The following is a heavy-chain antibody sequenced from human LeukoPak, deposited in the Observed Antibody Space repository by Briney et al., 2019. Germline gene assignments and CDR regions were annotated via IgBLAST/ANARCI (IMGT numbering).Heavy chain of an antibody. V-gene: IGHV1-2*02. CDR2: INRNSGGT. D-gene: IGHD3-22*01. Sequence: ASVKVSCKASGYTFTGYYMHWVRQAPGQGLEWMGWINRNSGGTNYAQKFQGRVTMTRDTSVSTAYMELSRLRSDDTAVYYCARVYDSSGYYAPFDYWGQGTLVTVSS. CDR3: ARVYDSSGYYAPFDY. J-gene: IGHJ4*02. CDR1: GYTFTGYY.